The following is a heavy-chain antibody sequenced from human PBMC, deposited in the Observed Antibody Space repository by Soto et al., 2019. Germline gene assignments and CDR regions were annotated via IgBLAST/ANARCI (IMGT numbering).Heavy chain of an antibody. D-gene: IGHD3-10*01. J-gene: IGHJ6*02. CDR2: INPNSGGT. Sequence: VASVKVSCKASGYTFTGYDMHWVRQAPGQGLEWMGWINPNSGGTNYAQKFQGRVTTTRDTSISTAYMELSRLRSDDTAVYYCARSTRSYYGSGSYYTGHYYYGMDVWGQGTTVTVSS. CDR3: ARSTRSYYGSGSYYTGHYYYGMDV. V-gene: IGHV1-2*02. CDR1: GYTFTGYD.